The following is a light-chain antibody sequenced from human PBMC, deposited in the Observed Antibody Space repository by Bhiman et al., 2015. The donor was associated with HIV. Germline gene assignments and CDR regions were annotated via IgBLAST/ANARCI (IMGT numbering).Light chain of an antibody. CDR2: EDK. Sequence: NFMLTQPHSVSESPGKTVTISCTRSSGSIASNYVQWYQQRPGSSPTTVIYEDKQRPSGVPDRFSGSIDSSSNSASLTISGLKTEDEADYYCQSYDSSQEVFGGGTKLTVL. V-gene: IGLV6-57*01. CDR1: SGSIASNY. J-gene: IGLJ2*01. CDR3: QSYDSSQEV.